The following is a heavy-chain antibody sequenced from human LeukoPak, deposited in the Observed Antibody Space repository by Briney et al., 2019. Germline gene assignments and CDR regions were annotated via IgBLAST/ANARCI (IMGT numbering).Heavy chain of an antibody. CDR3: ARGRGLRKYYFYGMDV. CDR1: GGSFRGYY. J-gene: IGHJ6*02. D-gene: IGHD3-10*01. CDR2: INHGGST. V-gene: IGHV4-34*01. Sequence: SETLSLTCAVYGGSFRGYYWSWIRQPPGKGLEWIGEINHGGSTNYNPSLKSRVTISVDTSNNHFSLRLSSVTAADTAVYYCARGRGLRKYYFYGMDVWGQGTTVTVSS.